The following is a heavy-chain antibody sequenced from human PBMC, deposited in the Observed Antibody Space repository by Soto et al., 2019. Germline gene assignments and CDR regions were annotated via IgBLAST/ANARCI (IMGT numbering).Heavy chain of an antibody. CDR1: GFTFSSYS. Sequence: GGSLRLSCAASGFTFSSYSMNWVRQAPGKGLEWVSSISSSSSYIYYADSVKGRFTISRDNAKNSLYLQMNSLRAEDTAVYYCARDTGDYDSSGYYYVETPNWFDPWGQGTLVTVSS. CDR3: ARDTGDYDSSGYYYVETPNWFDP. J-gene: IGHJ5*02. V-gene: IGHV3-21*01. D-gene: IGHD3-22*01. CDR2: ISSSSSYI.